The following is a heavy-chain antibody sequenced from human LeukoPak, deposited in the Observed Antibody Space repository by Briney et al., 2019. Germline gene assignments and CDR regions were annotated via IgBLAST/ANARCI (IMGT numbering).Heavy chain of an antibody. J-gene: IGHJ3*01. D-gene: IGHD2-15*01. CDR2: IYYSGST. CDR1: GGSISSSSYY. Sequence: SETLSLTCTVSGGSISSSSYYWGWIRQPPRKGLEWIGSIYYSGSTYYNPSLKSRATISVDTSKNQFSLNLNSVTAADTAVYFCARLSRPSPQESDADSLPPNNTFDLWGRGTMVTVSS. V-gene: IGHV4-39*01. CDR3: ARLSRPSPQESDADSLPPNNTFDL.